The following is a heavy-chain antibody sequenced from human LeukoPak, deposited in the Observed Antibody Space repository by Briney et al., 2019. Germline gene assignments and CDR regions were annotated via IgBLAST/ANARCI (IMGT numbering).Heavy chain of an antibody. CDR3: ARRGSSWYGDS. CDR1: GGTFSSYT. V-gene: IGHV1-18*01. D-gene: IGHD6-13*01. J-gene: IGHJ4*02. Sequence: ASVKVSCKASGGTFSSYTFNWVRQAPGQGLEWMGWISAYNGNTNYAQKLQGRVTMTTDTSTSTAYMELRSLRSDDTAVYYCARRGSSWYGDSWGQGTLVTVSS. CDR2: ISAYNGNT.